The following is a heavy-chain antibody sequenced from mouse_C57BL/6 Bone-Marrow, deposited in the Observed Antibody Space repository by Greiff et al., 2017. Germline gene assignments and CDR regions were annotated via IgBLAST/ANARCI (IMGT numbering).Heavy chain of an antibody. CDR1: GYSFTGYY. CDR3: AREGVDWYFDV. J-gene: IGHJ1*03. D-gene: IGHD1-1*01. V-gene: IGHV1-42*01. CDR2: INPSTGGT. Sequence: EVMLVESGPELVKPGASVKISCKASGYSFTGYYMNWVKQSPEKSLEWIGEINPSTGGTTYNQKFKAKAKLTVDKSSSTAYMQLKSLTSEDSAVYYCAREGVDWYFDVWGTGTTVTVSS.